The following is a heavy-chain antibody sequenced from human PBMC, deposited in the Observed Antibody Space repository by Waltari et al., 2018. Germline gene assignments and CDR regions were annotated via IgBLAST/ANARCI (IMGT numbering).Heavy chain of an antibody. CDR1: GDSISGNYW. V-gene: IGHV4-4*02. CDR2: VYHSGKT. CDR3: AGDRAIGLFFDY. Sequence: QVQLQESGQGLVKPSGTLSLTCAVSGDSISGNYWWSWVRQSPEKGLERIGQVYHSGKTHYNPSLQSRVTISVDKPKNQFSLNLNSVTAADTAVYYCAGDRAIGLFFDYWGRGTLVTVSS. J-gene: IGHJ4*02. D-gene: IGHD2-2*01.